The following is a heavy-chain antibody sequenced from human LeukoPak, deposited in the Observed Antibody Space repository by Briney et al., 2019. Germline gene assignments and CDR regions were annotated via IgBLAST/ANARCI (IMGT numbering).Heavy chain of an antibody. CDR3: TSVKNGYYGYFDP. V-gene: IGHV3-74*01. CDR1: GFTFNSYW. J-gene: IGHJ5*02. Sequence: GGSLRLSCAASGFTFNSYWMHWVRQAPGKGLVWVSRINSDGTTTTYADSVKGRFSISRDNAKNTLYLQMNSLRDDDTAVYFCTSVKNGYYGYFDPWGQGTLVTGSS. D-gene: IGHD3-3*01. CDR2: INSDGTTT.